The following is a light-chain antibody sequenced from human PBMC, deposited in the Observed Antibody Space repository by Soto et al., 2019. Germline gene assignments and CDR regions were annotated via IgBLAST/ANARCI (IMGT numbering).Light chain of an antibody. CDR3: ATWDNGLTGVV. Sequence: QSVLTQPPSKSGTPGQRVTISCSGSSSNIGSNTVHWYQQIPGTAPKLLIYTNNQRSSGVSDRFSGSKSDTSASLVISGLQSEDEADYYCATWDNGLTGVVFGGGTKLTVL. V-gene: IGLV1-44*01. CDR1: SSNIGSNT. CDR2: TNN. J-gene: IGLJ2*01.